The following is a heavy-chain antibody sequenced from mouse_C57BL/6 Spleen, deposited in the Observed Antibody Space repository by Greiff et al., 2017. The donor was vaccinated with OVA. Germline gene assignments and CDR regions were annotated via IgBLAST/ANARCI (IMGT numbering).Heavy chain of an antibody. CDR2: ISSGGDYI. Sequence: EVQGVESGEGLVKPGGSLKLSCAASGFTFSSYAMSWVRQTPEKRLEWVAYISSGGDYIYYADTVKGRFTISRDNARNTLYLQMSSLKSEDTAMYYCTRDQTTVDYYAMDYWGQGTSVTVSS. J-gene: IGHJ4*01. V-gene: IGHV5-9-1*02. D-gene: IGHD1-1*01. CDR1: GFTFSSYA. CDR3: TRDQTTVDYYAMDY.